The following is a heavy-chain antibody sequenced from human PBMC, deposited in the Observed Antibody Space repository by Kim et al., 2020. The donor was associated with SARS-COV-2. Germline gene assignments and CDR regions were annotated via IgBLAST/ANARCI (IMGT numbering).Heavy chain of an antibody. CDR3: VMDGTSWYTKGQFDF. CDR2: ISWSSGSI. J-gene: IGHJ4*02. CDR1: GFSFDDYA. Sequence: GGSLRLSCAASGFSFDDYAMNWVRQSPGKGLEWVAGISWSSGSIDYADSVRGRFTISRDNAKNSFYLQMNSLRAEDTALYYCVMDGTSWYTKGQFDFWGQGTLVTVSS. V-gene: IGHV3-9*01. D-gene: IGHD1-20*01.